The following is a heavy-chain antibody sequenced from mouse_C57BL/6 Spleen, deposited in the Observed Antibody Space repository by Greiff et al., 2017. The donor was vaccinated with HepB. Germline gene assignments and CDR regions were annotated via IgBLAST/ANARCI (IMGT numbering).Heavy chain of an antibody. CDR2: IDPSDSYT. Sequence: QVQLQQPGAELVMPGASVKMSCKASGYTFTSYWMHWVKQRPGQGLEWIGEIDPSDSYTNYNQKFKGKSTLTVDKSSSTAYMQLSSLTSEDSAVYYCARRDGNFPMDYWGQGTSVTVSS. J-gene: IGHJ4*01. CDR3: ARRDGNFPMDY. V-gene: IGHV1-69*01. D-gene: IGHD2-1*01. CDR1: GYTFTSYW.